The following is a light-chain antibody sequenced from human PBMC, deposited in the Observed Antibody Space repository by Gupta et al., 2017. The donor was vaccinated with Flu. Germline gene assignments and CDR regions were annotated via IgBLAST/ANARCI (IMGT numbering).Light chain of an antibody. CDR1: QGISSW. J-gene: IGKJ4*01. CDR2: AAS. CDR3: QQVTSFPPT. V-gene: IGKV1-12*01. Sequence: IHLTQSPPSVSASVGDRVTITFRASQGISSWLAWSQQKPGRAPKLLIYAASSVQRGVPSRFSGSGPRTDFTLTISSLQLKDFANYYCQQVTSFPPTFGAGTKVEIK.